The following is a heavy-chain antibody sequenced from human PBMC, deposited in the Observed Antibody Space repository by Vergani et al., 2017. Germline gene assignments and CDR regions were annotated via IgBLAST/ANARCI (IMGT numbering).Heavy chain of an antibody. CDR1: GGTFSSYT. V-gene: IGHV1-8*02. CDR2: MNPNSGNT. CDR3: ARGEHYYGSGSYGY. Sequence: QVQLVQSGAEVKKPGSSVKVSCKASGGTFSSYTINWVRQATGQGLEWMGWMNPNSGNTGYAQKFQGRVTMTRNTSISTAYMELSSLRSEDTAVYYCARGEHYYGSGSYGYWGQGTLVTVSS. J-gene: IGHJ4*02. D-gene: IGHD3-10*01.